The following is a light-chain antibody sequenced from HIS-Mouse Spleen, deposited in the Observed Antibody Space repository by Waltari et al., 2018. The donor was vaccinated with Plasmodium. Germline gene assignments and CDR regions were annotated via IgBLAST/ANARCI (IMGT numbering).Light chain of an antibody. CDR3: YSTDSSGNHRV. V-gene: IGLV3-10*01. CDR2: EDI. CDR1: ALPKKY. J-gene: IGLJ3*02. Sequence: SYELTQPPSVSVSPGQTARITCSGDALPKKYAYWYQQKSGQAPVLVLYEDIKRPSGIPGRFSGSSSGTMATLTISGAQVEDEADYYCYSTDSSGNHRVFGGGTKLTVL.